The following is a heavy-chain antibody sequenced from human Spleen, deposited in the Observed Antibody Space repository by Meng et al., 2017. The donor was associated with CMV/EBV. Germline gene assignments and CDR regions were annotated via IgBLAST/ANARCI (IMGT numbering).Heavy chain of an antibody. J-gene: IGHJ6*02. CDR3: TRDLYAGPGDYYYYYGMDV. D-gene: IGHD2/OR15-2a*01. CDR1: GFTFNDFG. V-gene: IGHV3-20*04. Sequence: GGSLRLSCAASGFTFNDFGLMWVRQVPGKGLEWVAGVNWNGAKTGYADSVRGRFTIFRDNAKNSLYLQMNSLRAEDTAFYYCTRDLYAGPGDYYYYYGMDVWGQGTTVTVSS. CDR2: VNWNGAKT.